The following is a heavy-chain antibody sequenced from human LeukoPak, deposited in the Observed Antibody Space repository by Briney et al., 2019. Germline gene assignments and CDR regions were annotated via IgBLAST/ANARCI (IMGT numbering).Heavy chain of an antibody. J-gene: IGHJ3*02. D-gene: IGHD4-11*01. V-gene: IGHV3-30-3*01. CDR1: GFTFSSYA. CDR2: ISYDGSNK. CDR3: AKPSDYSNYIRAFDI. Sequence: GGSLRLSCAASGFTFSSYAMHWVRQAPGKGLEWVAVISYDGSNKYYADSVKGRFTISRDNSKNTLYLQMNSLRAEDTAVYYCAKPSDYSNYIRAFDIWGQGIMVTVSS.